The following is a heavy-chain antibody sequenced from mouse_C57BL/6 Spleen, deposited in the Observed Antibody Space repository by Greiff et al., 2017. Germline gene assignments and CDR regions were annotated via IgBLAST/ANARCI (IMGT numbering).Heavy chain of an antibody. CDR2: ISSGSSTI. J-gene: IGHJ3*01. Sequence: EVKLVESGGGLVKPGGSLKLSCAASGFTFSDYGMHWVRQAPEKGLEWVAYISSGSSTIYYADTVKGRFTISRDNAKNTLFLQMTSLRSEDTAMYYCARQEPAWFAYWGQGTLVTVSA. CDR1: GFTFSDYG. CDR3: ARQEPAWFAY. V-gene: IGHV5-17*01.